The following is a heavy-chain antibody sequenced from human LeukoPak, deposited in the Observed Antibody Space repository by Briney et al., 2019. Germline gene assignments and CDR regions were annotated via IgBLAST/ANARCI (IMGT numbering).Heavy chain of an antibody. CDR3: ARVGGDQVGY. Sequence: TGGSLRLSCAASVFTFSDYYMSWIRQAPGKGLEWVSYISSSSSYTNYADSVKGRFTISRDNSKNTLYLQMNSLRAEDTAVYYCARVGGDQVGYWGQGTLVTVSS. CDR2: ISSSSSYT. V-gene: IGHV3-11*05. D-gene: IGHD4-17*01. J-gene: IGHJ4*02. CDR1: VFTFSDYY.